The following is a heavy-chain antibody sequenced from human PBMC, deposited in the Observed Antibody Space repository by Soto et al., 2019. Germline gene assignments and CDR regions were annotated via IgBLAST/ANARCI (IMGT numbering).Heavy chain of an antibody. CDR3: AKTVGATKLEDH. CDR2: ISNSDDVG. D-gene: IGHD1-26*01. J-gene: IGHJ4*02. V-gene: IGHV3-23*01. CDR1: GFNFNNYV. Sequence: EVQLLESGGGLVHPLGSLRLSCSGSGFNFNNYVINWVRQAPGKGLEWVASISNSDDVGFYADSVRGRFSVTRDRSTNTLHLQMDYVQVEDTAIDYCAKTVGATKLEDHWGQGTLVTVSS.